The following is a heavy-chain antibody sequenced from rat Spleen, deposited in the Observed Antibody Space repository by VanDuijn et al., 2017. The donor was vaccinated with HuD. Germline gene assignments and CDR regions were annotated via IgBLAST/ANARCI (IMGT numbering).Heavy chain of an antibody. V-gene: IGHV3-3*01. CDR1: AYSIISSYR. Sequence: VQLLESGPGLVKPSQSLSLTCSVTAYSIISSYRWNWIRKFPGNKLEWMGHLNSAGTTNYNPSLKSRISITRDTSKNQFFLQVNSVSTEDTATYYCARSRYNNYVMDAWGQGVSVTVSA. J-gene: IGHJ4*01. CDR2: LNSAGTT. CDR3: ARSRYNNYVMDA. D-gene: IGHD1-10*01.